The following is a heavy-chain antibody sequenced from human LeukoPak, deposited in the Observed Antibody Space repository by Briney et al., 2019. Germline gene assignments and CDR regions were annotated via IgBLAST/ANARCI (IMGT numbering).Heavy chain of an antibody. D-gene: IGHD6-6*01. CDR3: ARLGGYSSSSWVDY. CDR1: GGSISSSSYY. Sequence: SETLSLTCTVSGGSISSSSYYWGWIRQPPGKGLEWIGSIYYSGSTYYNPSLKSRVTISVDTSKNQFSLKLSSVTAADTAVYYCARLGGYSSSSWVDYWGQGTLVTVSS. V-gene: IGHV4-39*07. J-gene: IGHJ4*02. CDR2: IYYSGST.